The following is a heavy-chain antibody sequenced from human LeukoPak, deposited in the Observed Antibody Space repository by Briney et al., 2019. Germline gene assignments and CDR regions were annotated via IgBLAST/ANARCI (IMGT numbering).Heavy chain of an antibody. J-gene: IGHJ6*03. Sequence: GGSLRLSCAASGFIVNTNYMTWVRQAPGRGLEWVSFIYADGNTYYADSVKGRFTISRDNSQNTVSLQVNNPRTEDTALYYCAKTSLSDASGHYYYMDVWGKGTTVTVSS. CDR3: AKTSLSDASGHYYYMDV. D-gene: IGHD3-3*01. V-gene: IGHV3-53*05. CDR1: GFIVNTNY. CDR2: IYADGNT.